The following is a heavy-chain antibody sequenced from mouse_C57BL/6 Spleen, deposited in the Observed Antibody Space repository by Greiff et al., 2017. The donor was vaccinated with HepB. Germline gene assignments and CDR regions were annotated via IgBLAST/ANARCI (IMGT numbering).Heavy chain of an antibody. V-gene: IGHV1-82*01. CDR2: IYPGDGDT. J-gene: IGHJ4*01. CDR1: GYAFSSSW. D-gene: IGHD3-3*01. Sequence: QVQLKQSGPELVKPGASVKISCKASGYAFSSSWMNWVKQRPGKGLEWIGRIYPGDGDTNYNGKFKGKATLTADKSSSTAYMQLSSLTSEDSAVYCCASGGTRGAMDYWGQGTSVTVSS. CDR3: ASGGTRGAMDY.